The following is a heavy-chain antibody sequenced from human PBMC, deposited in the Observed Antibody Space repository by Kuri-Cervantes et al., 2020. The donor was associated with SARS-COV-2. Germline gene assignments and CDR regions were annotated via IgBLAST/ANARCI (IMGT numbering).Heavy chain of an antibody. D-gene: IGHD1-26*01. CDR1: GYTFTGYY. CDR2: INPNSGGT. V-gene: IGHV1-2*02. J-gene: IGHJ6*03. Sequence: ASVKVSCKASGYTFTGYYMHWVRQAPGQGLEWMGWINPNSGGTNYAQKFQGRVTMTRDTSISTAYMELSRLRSDDTAVYYCARSGSYPHYYYYMDVWGKGTTVTVSS. CDR3: ARSGSYPHYYYYMDV.